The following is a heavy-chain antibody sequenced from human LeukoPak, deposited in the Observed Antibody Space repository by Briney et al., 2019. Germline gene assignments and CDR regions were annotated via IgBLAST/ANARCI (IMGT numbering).Heavy chain of an antibody. Sequence: GGSLRLSCAPSGFTFSSYAMSWVRQAPGKGLEWVSAISGGGDSTYYADSVQGRFTIPRDNSKNTLYLQMNSLRAEDTAVYYCAKHEGYSYGLEYFDYWGQGTLVTVSS. V-gene: IGHV3-23*01. CDR1: GFTFSSYA. CDR2: ISGGGDST. CDR3: AKHEGYSYGLEYFDY. D-gene: IGHD5-18*01. J-gene: IGHJ4*02.